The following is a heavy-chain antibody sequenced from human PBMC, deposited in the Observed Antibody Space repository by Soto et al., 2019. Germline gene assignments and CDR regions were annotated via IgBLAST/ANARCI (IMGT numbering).Heavy chain of an antibody. J-gene: IGHJ3*02. CDR1: VGSISIGGSS. D-gene: IGHD1-26*01. V-gene: IGHV4-30-2*01. CDR2: IHHSGST. CDR3: GRGNLGGAFDI. Sequence: KSSETLCLTCAISVGSISIGGSSWSWIRQPPGKGLEWIGYIHHSGSTYYNPSLQSRVTISVDRSKNQFSLKLSSVTAADTALYYCGRGNLGGAFDIWGQGTMVTVSS.